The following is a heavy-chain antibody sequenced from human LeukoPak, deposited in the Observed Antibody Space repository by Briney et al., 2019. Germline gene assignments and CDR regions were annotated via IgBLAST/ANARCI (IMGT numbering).Heavy chain of an antibody. V-gene: IGHV3-7*01. Sequence: PGGSLRLSCAASEFTFSSYWMIWVRQAPGKGLEWVANINQDGSKKYYVDSVKGRFTISRDNAKNSLYVQMNSLRAEDTGVYYCARGPSKSNAFDIWGQGTMVTVSS. J-gene: IGHJ3*02. CDR1: EFTFSSYW. CDR2: INQDGSKK. CDR3: ARGPSKSNAFDI.